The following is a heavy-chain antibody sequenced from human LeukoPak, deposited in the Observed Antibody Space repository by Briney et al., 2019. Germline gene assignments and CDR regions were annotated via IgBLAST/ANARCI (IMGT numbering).Heavy chain of an antibody. Sequence: SETLSFTCTVSGGSISSYYWSWIRQPPGKGLEWIGYIHYSGYTSYNPSLKSRVTISVDTTKNQFSLKLSSVTAADTAVYYCARDLGGGSFDFWGQGTLVTVSS. J-gene: IGHJ4*02. D-gene: IGHD2-15*01. CDR1: GGSISSYY. V-gene: IGHV4-59*01. CDR3: ARDLGGGSFDF. CDR2: IHYSGYT.